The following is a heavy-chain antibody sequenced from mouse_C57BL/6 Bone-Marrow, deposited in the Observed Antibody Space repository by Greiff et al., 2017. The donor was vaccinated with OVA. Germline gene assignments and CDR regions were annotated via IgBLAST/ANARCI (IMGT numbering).Heavy chain of an antibody. CDR1: GYTFTSYG. J-gene: IGHJ4*01. Sequence: QVQLQQSGAELARPGASVKLSCKASGYTFTSYGISWVKQRTGQGLEWIGEIYPRSGNTYYNEKFKGKATLTADKSSSTAYMELRGLTSEDSAVYFCARWGYYRAMDYWGQGTSVTVSS. D-gene: IGHD2-3*01. V-gene: IGHV1-81*01. CDR3: ARWGYYRAMDY. CDR2: IYPRSGNT.